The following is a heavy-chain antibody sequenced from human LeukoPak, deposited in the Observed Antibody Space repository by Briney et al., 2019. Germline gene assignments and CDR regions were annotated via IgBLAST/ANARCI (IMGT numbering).Heavy chain of an antibody. D-gene: IGHD5/OR15-5a*01. CDR1: GGSISSYY. CDR2: IYYSGST. V-gene: IGHV4-59*08. J-gene: IGHJ5*02. CDR3: ARRVYGGWFDP. Sequence: PSETLPLTCTVSGGSISSYYWSWIRQPPGKGLEWIGYIYYSGSTNYNPSLRSRVTISVDTSRNQFSLKLSSVTAADTAVYYGARRVYGGWFDPWGQGTLVTVSS.